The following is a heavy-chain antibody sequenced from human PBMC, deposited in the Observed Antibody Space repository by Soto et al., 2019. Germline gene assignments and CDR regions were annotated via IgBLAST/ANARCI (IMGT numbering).Heavy chain of an antibody. CDR2: INPDSGDT. V-gene: IGHV1-2*02. CDR1: GYTFTAYY. J-gene: IGHJ4*02. Sequence: QVQLVQSGTEVKKPGASVKVSCEASGYTFTAYYIHWVRQAPGQGLEWMGWINPDSGDTSYAQKFQGRVTMTRDTSFGPAYMELSSLRSDDTAMYYCARDPGDRTFENWGQGTLVTVSS. D-gene: IGHD2-21*02. CDR3: ARDPGDRTFEN.